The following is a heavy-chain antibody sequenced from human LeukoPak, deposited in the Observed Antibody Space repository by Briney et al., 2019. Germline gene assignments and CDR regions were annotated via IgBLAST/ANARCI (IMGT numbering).Heavy chain of an antibody. CDR3: ARPIYSSSWYDNWFDP. CDR1: GFTFSSYA. J-gene: IGHJ5*02. Sequence: PGGSLRLSCAASGFTFSSYAMSWVRQAPGKGLEWVSAISGSGGSTYYADSVKGRFTISRDNSKNTLYLQMNSLRAEDTAVYYCARPIYSSSWYDNWFDPWGQGTLVTVSS. D-gene: IGHD6-13*01. V-gene: IGHV3-23*01. CDR2: ISGSGGST.